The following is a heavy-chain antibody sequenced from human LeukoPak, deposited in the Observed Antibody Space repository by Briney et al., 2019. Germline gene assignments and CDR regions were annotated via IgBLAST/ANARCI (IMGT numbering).Heavy chain of an antibody. CDR2: ISGCGGST. CDR3: AKGIVVVVAATPEYFQH. CDR1: GFTFSSYA. D-gene: IGHD2-15*01. V-gene: IGHV3-23*01. Sequence: GGSLRLSCAASGFTFSSYAMSWVRQAPGKGLEWVSAISGCGGSTYYADSVKGRFTISRDNSKNTLYLQMNSLRAEDTAVYYCAKGIVVVVAATPEYFQHWGQGTLVTVSS. J-gene: IGHJ1*01.